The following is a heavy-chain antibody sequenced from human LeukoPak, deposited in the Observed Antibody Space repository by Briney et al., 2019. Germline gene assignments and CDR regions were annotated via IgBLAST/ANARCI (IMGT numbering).Heavy chain of an antibody. D-gene: IGHD2-2*01. CDR3: AKDYCSSTSCYGIDY. V-gene: IGHV3-11*06. CDR2: ISSGSRYT. J-gene: IGHJ4*02. Sequence: GGSLRLSCAASGFTFSDYYMGWIRQAPGKGLECVSYISSGSRYTDYADSVRGRFTISRDNSKNTLYLQMNSLRAEDTAVYYCAKDYCSSTSCYGIDYWGQGTLVTVSS. CDR1: GFTFSDYY.